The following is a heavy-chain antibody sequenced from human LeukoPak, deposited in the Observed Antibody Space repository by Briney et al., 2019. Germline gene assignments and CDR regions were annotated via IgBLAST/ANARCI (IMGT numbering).Heavy chain of an antibody. CDR2: ISAYNGNT. D-gene: IGHD5-18*01. J-gene: IGHJ4*02. Sequence: GASVKVSCKASGYTFTGYYMHWVRQAPGQGLEWMGWISAYNGNTNYAQKLQGRVTMTTDTSTSTAYMELRSLRSDDTAVYYCARVLQLWFQGALPYYFDYWGQGTLVTVSS. V-gene: IGHV1-18*04. CDR3: ARVLQLWFQGALPYYFDY. CDR1: GYTFTGYY.